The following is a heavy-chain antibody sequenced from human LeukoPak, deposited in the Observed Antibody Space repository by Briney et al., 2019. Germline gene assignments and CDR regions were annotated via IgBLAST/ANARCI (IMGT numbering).Heavy chain of an antibody. CDR3: ARRRSYGYSYAFDI. D-gene: IGHD5-18*01. CDR2: IYYSGST. Sequence: KPSETLSLTCTVSGGSISSYYWSWIRQPPGKGLEWIGYIYYSGSTNYSPSLKSRVTISVDTSKNQFSLKLSSVTAADTAVYYCARRRSYGYSYAFDIWGRGTMVTVSS. V-gene: IGHV4-59*08. CDR1: GGSISSYY. J-gene: IGHJ3*02.